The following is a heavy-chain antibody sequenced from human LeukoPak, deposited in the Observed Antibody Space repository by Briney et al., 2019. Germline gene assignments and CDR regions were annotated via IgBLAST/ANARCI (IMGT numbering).Heavy chain of an antibody. CDR1: GYSISSGYY. Sequence: AETLSLTCAVSGYSISSGYYWGWVRQPPGKGLEWIGTIYHTGSTHYTPSLKSRVTISVETSKNQFSPKMSSVTAADTAVYYCARHPPQYCSGTSCYDYWGQGTLVTVSS. D-gene: IGHD2-2*01. CDR3: ARHPPQYCSGTSCYDY. CDR2: IYHTGST. J-gene: IGHJ4*02. V-gene: IGHV4-38-2*01.